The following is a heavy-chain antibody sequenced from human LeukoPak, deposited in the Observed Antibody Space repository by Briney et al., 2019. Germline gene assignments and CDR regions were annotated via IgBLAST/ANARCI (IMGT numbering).Heavy chain of an antibody. CDR3: AKDRGQLVPKYNWFDP. J-gene: IGHJ5*02. CDR1: VFTFSIYA. CDR2: ISSSGSST. Sequence: GGSLRLSCAASVFTFSIYAMNWVRQAPGKGLEWVSAISSSGSSTYYADSVKGRFTISRDNSKNTLYLQMNSLRAEDTAVYFCAKDRGQLVPKYNWFDPWGQGTLVTVSS. V-gene: IGHV3-23*01. D-gene: IGHD6-6*01.